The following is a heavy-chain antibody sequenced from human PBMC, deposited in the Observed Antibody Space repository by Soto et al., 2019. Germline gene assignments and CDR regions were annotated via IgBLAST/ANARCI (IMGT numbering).Heavy chain of an antibody. CDR3: ARPETIMDRAGDY. V-gene: IGHV1-46*01. Sequence: ASVKVSCKASGYTLSSYNMHWVRQAPGQGLEWMGVINPTGGDTIYAQKFQGRITMTRDTSTSTVYMELSSLRSDDTAVYYCARPETIMDRAGDYWGQGTLITVSS. D-gene: IGHD3-16*01. CDR1: GYTLSSYN. J-gene: IGHJ4*02. CDR2: INPTGGDT.